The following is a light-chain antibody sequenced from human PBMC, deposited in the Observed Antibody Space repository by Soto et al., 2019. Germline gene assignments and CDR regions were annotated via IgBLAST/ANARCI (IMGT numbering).Light chain of an antibody. V-gene: IGKV3-20*01. CDR1: QSVSSSY. Sequence: TALLTTPGTLPLTTGEHATLSCSASQSVSSSYLAWYQQKPGQAPRLLIYGASSRATGIPDRFSGSGSGTDFTLTISRLEPEDFAVYYCQQYGSSTGTFGQGTKVDI. CDR3: QQYGSSTGT. CDR2: GAS. J-gene: IGKJ1*01.